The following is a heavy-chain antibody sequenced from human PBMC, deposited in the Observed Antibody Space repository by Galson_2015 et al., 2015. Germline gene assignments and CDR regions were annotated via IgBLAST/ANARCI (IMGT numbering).Heavy chain of an antibody. CDR1: GGPISSYY. D-gene: IGHD3-16*01. Sequence: SETLSLTCTVSGGPISSYYWSWIRQPPGEGLEWIGYFYYSGSTNYNPSRKGRVTISVDTTKNQFSLKLSPGAAGDTAVYYCARGACRLSYLDYWGQGTLVTVSS. CDR3: ARGACRLSYLDY. CDR2: FYYSGST. J-gene: IGHJ4*02. V-gene: IGHV4-59*01.